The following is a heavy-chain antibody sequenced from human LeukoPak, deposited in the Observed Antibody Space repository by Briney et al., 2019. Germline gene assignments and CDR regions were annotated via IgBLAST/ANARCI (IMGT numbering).Heavy chain of an antibody. CDR3: SRGHYGPDY. V-gene: IGHV3-74*01. J-gene: IGHJ4*02. D-gene: IGHD3-16*01. CDR2: IQRDGTSP. CDR1: GFPYGSTS. Sequence: PGGSLRLSCTASGFPYGSTSMHWVRQAPGKGLEWVSGIQRDGTSPTYADSVKGRFTISRDNAKGSVYLQMNILRAEDTAVYYCSRGHYGPDYWGQGTLVTVSS.